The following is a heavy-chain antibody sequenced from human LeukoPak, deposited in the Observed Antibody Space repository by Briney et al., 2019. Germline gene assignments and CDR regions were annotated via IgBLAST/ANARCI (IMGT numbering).Heavy chain of an antibody. D-gene: IGHD4-17*01. V-gene: IGHV3-23*01. Sequence: GGSLRLSCAASGFTFSAYGMSWVRQAPGEGLEWVSHISDTVRDTWYANSVKGRFIISRDNSRDTVYLQMSSLRPEDTALYFCAKDNYGGIFASWGQGTLVTVSS. J-gene: IGHJ4*02. CDR2: ISDTVRDT. CDR1: GFTFSAYG. CDR3: AKDNYGGIFAS.